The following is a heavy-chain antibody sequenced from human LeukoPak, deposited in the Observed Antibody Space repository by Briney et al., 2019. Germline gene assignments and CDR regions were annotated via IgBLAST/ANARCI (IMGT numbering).Heavy chain of an antibody. CDR3: ARDCSSTSCYNVY. CDR1: AYTFTNHG. D-gene: IGHD2-2*02. CDR2: ISTYNGDT. V-gene: IGHV1-18*01. J-gene: IGHJ4*02. Sequence: ASVKVSCKASAYTFTNHGFSCVRQAPGQGLEWMGWISTYNGDTNYSQNLQGRVTMTTDPSTSTAYMEMRSLRSDDTAVYYCARDCSSTSCYNVYWGQGTLVTVSS.